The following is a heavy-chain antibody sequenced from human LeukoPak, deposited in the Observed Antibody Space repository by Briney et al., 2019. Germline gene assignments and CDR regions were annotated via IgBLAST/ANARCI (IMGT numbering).Heavy chain of an antibody. V-gene: IGHV4-4*02. Sequence: SETLSLTCAVSGGSISSGNWWSWVRQPPGKGLEWIGEIYHSGSTNYNPSLKSRVTISVGKSKNQFSLKLSSVTAADTAVYYCTTTPSSVAGTNYWGQGTLVTVSS. J-gene: IGHJ4*02. CDR3: TTTPSSVAGTNY. D-gene: IGHD6-19*01. CDR2: IYHSGST. CDR1: GGSISSGNW.